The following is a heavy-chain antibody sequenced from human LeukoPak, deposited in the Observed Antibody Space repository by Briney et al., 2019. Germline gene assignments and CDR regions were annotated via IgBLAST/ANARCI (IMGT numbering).Heavy chain of an antibody. Sequence: GGSLRLSCAASGFTFSSYAMSCVRQAPGKGLEWVSAISGSGGSTYYADSVKGRFTISRDNSKNTLYLQMNSLRAEDTAVYYCAKDLGYSSSPIDYWGQGTLVTVSS. CDR3: AKDLGYSSSPIDY. CDR1: GFTFSSYA. V-gene: IGHV3-23*01. CDR2: ISGSGGST. J-gene: IGHJ4*02. D-gene: IGHD6-13*01.